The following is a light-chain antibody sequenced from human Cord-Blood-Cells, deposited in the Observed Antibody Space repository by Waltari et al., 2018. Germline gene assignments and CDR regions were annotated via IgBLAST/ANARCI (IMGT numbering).Light chain of an antibody. Sequence: AIQITQSPSSLSASVGDRVTITCRASQGIRNDLGWYQQKPGKAPKLLIYAASSLQSGVPSRFSGSGSGTDFTLTISSLQPEDCATYYCLQDYNYPWTFGQGTKVEIK. J-gene: IGKJ1*01. V-gene: IGKV1-6*01. CDR1: QGIRND. CDR3: LQDYNYPWT. CDR2: AAS.